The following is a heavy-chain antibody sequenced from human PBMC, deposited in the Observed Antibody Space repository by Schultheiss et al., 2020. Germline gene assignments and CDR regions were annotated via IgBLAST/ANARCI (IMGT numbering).Heavy chain of an antibody. CDR2: INPNSGGT. J-gene: IGHJ4*02. CDR3: VGYRDSSGYYEWPFDY. D-gene: IGHD3-22*01. Sequence: ASVKVSCKASGYTFTSYYMHWVRQAPGQGLEWMGWINPNSGGTNYAQKFQGWVTMTTDTSTSTAYMELRSLRSEDTAVYYCVGYRDSSGYYEWPFDYWGQGTLVTVSS. V-gene: IGHV1-2*04. CDR1: GYTFTSYY.